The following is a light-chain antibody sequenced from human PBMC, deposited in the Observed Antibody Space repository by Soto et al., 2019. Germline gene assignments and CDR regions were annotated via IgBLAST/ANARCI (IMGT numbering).Light chain of an antibody. CDR3: QQYYRPWT. J-gene: IGKJ1*01. V-gene: IGKV4-1*01. CDR2: WAS. CDR1: QSVLYSSNNKNY. Sequence: DIVMTQSPDSLAVSLGERATINCKSSQSVLYSSNNKNYLAWYQQKPGQPPKLLIYWASTLESGGPDRFSGSGSGTDFTLTISSLQAEDVAVYYCQQYYRPWTFGQGTKVEIK.